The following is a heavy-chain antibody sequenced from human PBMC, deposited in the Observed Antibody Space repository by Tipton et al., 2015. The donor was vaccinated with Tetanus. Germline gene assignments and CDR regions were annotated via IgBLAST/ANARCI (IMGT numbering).Heavy chain of an antibody. D-gene: IGHD2-2*01. CDR3: ARGSDIVLVPGVTRADWFDP. V-gene: IGHV4-4*07. J-gene: IGHJ5*02. Sequence: TLSLTCTVSGVSISGYYWSWIRQPAGKGLEWIGRVDRSGTTTYNPSLKGRVTMSLDTSKNQFSLKLTSVTAADTAMYYCARGSDIVLVPGVTRADWFDPWGQGTLVTVSS. CDR1: GVSISGYY. CDR2: VDRSGTT.